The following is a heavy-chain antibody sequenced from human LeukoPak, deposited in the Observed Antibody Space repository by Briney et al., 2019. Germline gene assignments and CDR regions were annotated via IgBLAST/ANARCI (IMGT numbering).Heavy chain of an antibody. CDR2: INPNSGGT. J-gene: IGHJ4*02. CDR1: GYTVTGYQ. V-gene: IGHV1-2*02. CDR3: ARAFPSSVFDY. Sequence: ASVTVSCKASGYTVTGYQMHWVRQAPGQGLEWMGWINPNSGGTNYAQKFQGRVTMTRDTSISTAYMELSRLRSDDTAVYYCARAFPSSVFDYWGQGTRVPVSS.